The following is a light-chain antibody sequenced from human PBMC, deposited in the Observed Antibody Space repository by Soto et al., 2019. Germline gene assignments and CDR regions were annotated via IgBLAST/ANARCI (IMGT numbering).Light chain of an antibody. V-gene: IGKV1-33*01. CDR3: QQYHSLPIT. Sequence: DIQMTQSPSSLSVSVGDRVTITCQASRYIGNYLNWYQQKQGKAPKLLINDASSLEMGVPSRFSGSGSGTDFSVTISSLQPEDIATYYCQQYHSLPITFGQGTRLDI. CDR2: DAS. J-gene: IGKJ5*01. CDR1: RYIGNY.